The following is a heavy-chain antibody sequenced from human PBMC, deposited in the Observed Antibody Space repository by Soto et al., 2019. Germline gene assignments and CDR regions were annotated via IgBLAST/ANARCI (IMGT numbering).Heavy chain of an antibody. CDR1: GGSFSGLD. J-gene: IGHJ6*02. D-gene: IGHD2-2*01. CDR3: ARGAYCSSTRCYYYYYGMDV. Sequence: SVTHSLTCAVYGGSFSGLDWRWIRKPQGKGLEWIGEITHSGSTNYNPSLKSRVTISVDTSKNQFSLKLSSVTAADTAVYYCARGAYCSSTRCYYYYYGMDVWVQRSTVTGSS. V-gene: IGHV4-34*01. CDR2: ITHSGST.